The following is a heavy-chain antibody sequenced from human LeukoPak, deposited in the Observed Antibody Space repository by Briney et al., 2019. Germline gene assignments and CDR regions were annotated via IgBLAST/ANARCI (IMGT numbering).Heavy chain of an antibody. CDR2: ISPDSRYI. CDR1: GFTFSTYP. CDR3: AKGRGYSGYDVLDY. Sequence: GGSLRLSCAASGFTFSTYPMNWVRQAPGKGLEWVSSISPDSRYIYYADSVKGRFTVSRDNAKNSLYLQLNSLRAEDTAVYYCAKGRGYSGYDVLDYWGQGTLVTVSS. D-gene: IGHD5-12*01. J-gene: IGHJ4*02. V-gene: IGHV3-21*04.